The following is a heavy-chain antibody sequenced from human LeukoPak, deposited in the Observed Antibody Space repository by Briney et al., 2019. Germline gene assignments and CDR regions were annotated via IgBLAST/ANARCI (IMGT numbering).Heavy chain of an antibody. CDR1: GFTFSSYG. CDR3: AKGDTTWELPHDY. V-gene: IGHV3-23*01. J-gene: IGHJ4*02. Sequence: GGTLGLSCAASGFTFSSYGMSWVRQAPGKGLEWVSAISGTGSSTYYADSVKGRFTISRDNSRNTLYLQMNSLRAEDTAVYYCAKGDTTWELPHDYWGQGTLVTVSS. CDR2: ISGTGSST. D-gene: IGHD1-26*01.